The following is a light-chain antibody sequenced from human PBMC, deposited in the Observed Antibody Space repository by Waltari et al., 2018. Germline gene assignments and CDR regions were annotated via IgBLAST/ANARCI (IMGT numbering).Light chain of an antibody. Sequence: QSALTPPASVSGSPGQSITNSCTGTSSDVGCYNHVSWYQQHPGKAPKLMIYEVSNRPSGVSNRFSGSKSGNTASLTISGLQAEDEADYYCSSYTSSSTPVVFGGGTKLTVL. CDR2: EVS. V-gene: IGLV2-14*01. J-gene: IGLJ2*01. CDR3: SSYTSSSTPVV. CDR1: SSDVGCYNH.